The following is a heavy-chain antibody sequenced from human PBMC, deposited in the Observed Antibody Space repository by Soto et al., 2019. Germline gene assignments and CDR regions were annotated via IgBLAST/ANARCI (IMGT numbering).Heavy chain of an antibody. CDR3: ARVRSSGREFDY. V-gene: IGHV1-46*01. Sequence: QVQLVQSGAEMKRPGASVILSCKASGYIFTTYSIHWVRQTAGQGLEWMAKVDPRDGSTGYAQKFRGRVSMAWDTSTDTVSMEVSSLTSEDTATYYCARVRSSGREFDYWGQGTQVTVSS. CDR1: GYIFTTYS. CDR2: VDPRDGST. J-gene: IGHJ4*02. D-gene: IGHD6-25*01.